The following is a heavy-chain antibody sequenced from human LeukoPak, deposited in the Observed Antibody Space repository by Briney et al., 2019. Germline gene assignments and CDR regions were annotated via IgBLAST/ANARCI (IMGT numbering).Heavy chain of an antibody. D-gene: IGHD3-16*02. CDR1: GHSISTGYY. J-gene: IGHJ4*02. CDR3: ARSYYDYVWGSYRYTSLDTYYFDY. Sequence: SGTLSLTCAVSGHSISTGYYWGWIRQPPGKGLEWIGSIYHSGNTYYSPSLKSRVTISVDTSKNQFSLKLSSVTAADTAVYYCARSYYDYVWGSYRYTSLDTYYFDYWGQGTLVTVSS. CDR2: IYHSGNT. V-gene: IGHV4-38-2*01.